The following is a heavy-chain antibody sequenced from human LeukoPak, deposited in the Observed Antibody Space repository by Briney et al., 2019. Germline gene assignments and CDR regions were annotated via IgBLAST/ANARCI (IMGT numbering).Heavy chain of an antibody. Sequence: GGSLRLSCAVSGFTFSSYSMNWVRQAPGKGLEWVSSISSSSRYIYYADSVKGRFTISRDNAKNSLYLQMNSLRAEDTAVYYCARVGYCSGGICPFYYWGQGTLVTVSS. CDR3: ARVGYCSGGICPFYY. CDR1: GFTFSSYS. J-gene: IGHJ4*02. CDR2: ISSSSRYI. V-gene: IGHV3-21*01. D-gene: IGHD2-15*01.